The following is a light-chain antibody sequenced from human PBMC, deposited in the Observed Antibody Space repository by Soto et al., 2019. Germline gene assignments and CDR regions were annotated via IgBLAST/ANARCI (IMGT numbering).Light chain of an antibody. V-gene: IGKV1-39*01. CDR2: DAS. Sequence: DIQMTQSPSSLSATVGDRVTITCRASQTIGKYLNWYQQQPGKVPKLLIYDASYLQSGVPSRFSGSESGTDFTLNISDLRPEDFATYYCQQSFSITFKVGQGTK. CDR1: QTIGKY. J-gene: IGKJ2*01. CDR3: QQSFSITFK.